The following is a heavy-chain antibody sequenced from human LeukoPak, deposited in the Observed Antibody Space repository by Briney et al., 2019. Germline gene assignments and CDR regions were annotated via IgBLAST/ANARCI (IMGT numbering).Heavy chain of an antibody. J-gene: IGHJ4*02. V-gene: IGHV4-31*03. Sequence: SQTLSLTCTVSGGSISSGGYYWSWIRQHPGTGLEWIGSIYYSGSTYYNPSLKSRVTISVDTSKNQFSLKLSSVTAADTAVYYCARYYYDSSGYYFDYWGQGTLVTVSS. CDR3: ARYYYDSSGYYFDY. CDR2: IYYSGST. D-gene: IGHD3-22*01. CDR1: GGSISSGGYY.